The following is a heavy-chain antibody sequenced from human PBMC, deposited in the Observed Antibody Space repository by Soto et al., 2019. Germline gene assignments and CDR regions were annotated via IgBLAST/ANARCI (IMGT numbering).Heavy chain of an antibody. CDR1: GGSISSGGYY. D-gene: IGHD3-10*01. V-gene: IGHV4-31*03. CDR3: ARAARGVITWFDP. Sequence: PSETLSLTCTVSGGSISSGGYYWSWIRQHPGKGLEWIGYIYYSGSTYYNPSLKSRVTISVDTSKNQFSLKLSSVTAADTAVYYCARAARGVITWFDPWGQGTLVTVS. J-gene: IGHJ5*02. CDR2: IYYSGST.